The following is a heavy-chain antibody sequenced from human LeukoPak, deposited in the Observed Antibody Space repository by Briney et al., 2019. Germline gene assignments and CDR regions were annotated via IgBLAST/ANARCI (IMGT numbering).Heavy chain of an antibody. Sequence: GGSLRLSCVHSGFKFSIYSIHWVRQAPGKEPEWVASISSSNSYIYYAASVQGRFTISRDNTNDSLYLPINNLRGDDTAVYYCARDHTRIPVGGYFDPWGRGTLVTVST. CDR2: ISSSNSYI. CDR1: GFKFSIYS. CDR3: ARDHTRIPVGGYFDP. D-gene: IGHD3-22*01. V-gene: IGHV3-21*06. J-gene: IGHJ5*02.